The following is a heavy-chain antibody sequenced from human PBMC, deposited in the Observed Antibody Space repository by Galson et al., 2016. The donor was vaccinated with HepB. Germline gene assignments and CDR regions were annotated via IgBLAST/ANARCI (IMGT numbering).Heavy chain of an antibody. D-gene: IGHD3-10*01. CDR1: GGSVSPGNYF. CDR2: IYTSGGT. J-gene: IGHJ1*01. Sequence: TLSLTCTVSGGSVSPGNYFWSWFRQPAGKGLEWIGRIYTSGGTSYNPPPKSRVFISIDTSTNQFSLRLTSVTAADTAVYFCARSILLDGSESYSSAYWGQGTQVTVSS. V-gene: IGHV4-61*02. CDR3: ARSILLDGSESYSSAY.